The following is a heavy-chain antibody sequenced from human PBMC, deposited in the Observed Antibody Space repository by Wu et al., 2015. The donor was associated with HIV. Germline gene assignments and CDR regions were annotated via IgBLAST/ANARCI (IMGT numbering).Heavy chain of an antibody. J-gene: IGHJ4*02. CDR1: GYTFAEYY. V-gene: IGHV1-2*02. CDR3: ARVSGIPVTGFNIKLES. Sequence: QVQLVQSGAEVKKPGVSVKVSCKASGYTFAEYYIYWVRQAPGQGLEWMGCINPNSGGTKSAQKFQGRVTMTRVTSISTAYMDLSRLRCDDTVIYYCARVSGIPVTGFNIKLESWGQGTLVTVSS. D-gene: IGHD6-19*01. CDR2: INPNSGGT.